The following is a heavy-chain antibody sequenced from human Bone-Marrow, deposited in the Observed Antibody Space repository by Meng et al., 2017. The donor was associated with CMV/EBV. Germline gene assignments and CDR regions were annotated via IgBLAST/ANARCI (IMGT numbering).Heavy chain of an antibody. CDR1: GGSISSYY. CDR3: ARVSSVFMVRGGAAIFDS. V-gene: IGHV4-59*01. Sequence: SETLSLTCTVSGGSISSYYWSWIRQPPGKGLDWIGYMYYSGNTNQNPTLRSRVTISVDPSKNQFSLKLTSVTAADTAVYYCARVSSVFMVRGGAAIFDSWGQGTLVTVST. J-gene: IGHJ4*02. CDR2: MYYSGNT. D-gene: IGHD3-10*01.